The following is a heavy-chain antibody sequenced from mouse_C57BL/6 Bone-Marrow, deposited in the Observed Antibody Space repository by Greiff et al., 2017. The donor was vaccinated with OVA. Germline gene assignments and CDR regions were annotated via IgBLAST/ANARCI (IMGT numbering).Heavy chain of an antibody. CDR2: IDPETGGT. V-gene: IGHV1-15*01. CDR1: GYTFTDYE. D-gene: IGHD2-10*02. Sequence: VQLQESGAELVRPGASVTLSCKASGYTFTDYEMHWVKQTPVHGLEWIGAIDPETGGTAYNQKFKGKAILTADKSSSTAYMELRSLTSEDSAVYYCTSLDVLPSYWYFDVWGTGTTVTVSS. J-gene: IGHJ1*03. CDR3: TSLDVLPSYWYFDV.